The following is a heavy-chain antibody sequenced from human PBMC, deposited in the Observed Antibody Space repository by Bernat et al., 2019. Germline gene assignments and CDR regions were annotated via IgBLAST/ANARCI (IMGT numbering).Heavy chain of an antibody. V-gene: IGHV3-15*01. J-gene: IGHJ4*02. Sequence: EVQLVESGGDLVKPGGSLRLSCTSSGFTFRSAWMSWVRQAPGRGLEWVGRIKSKVDGETTDYAAPVKGRFTISRDDSINTLYMQMNSLKSEDTAVYYCAADTVVLLAQIDHWGQGTLVTVSS. CDR3: AADTVVLLAQIDH. CDR2: IKSKVDGETT. CDR1: GFTFRSAW. D-gene: IGHD2/OR15-2a*01.